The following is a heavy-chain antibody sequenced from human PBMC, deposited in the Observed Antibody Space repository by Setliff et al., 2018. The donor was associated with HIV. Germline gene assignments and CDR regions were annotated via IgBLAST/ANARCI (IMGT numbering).Heavy chain of an antibody. CDR1: GFTLINYG. J-gene: IGHJ4*01. CDR3: AKDGISGGAYPPYYFDY. D-gene: IGHD2-15*01. V-gene: IGHV3-23*01. CDR2: ISGSGGST. Sequence: GSLRLSCEASGFTLINYGMLWVRQAPGKGLEWVSVISGSGGSTFYADSVKGRSTISRDNSKNTLYLLMNGLRVEDTAVYYCAKDGISGGAYPPYYFDYWGHGTLVTVS.